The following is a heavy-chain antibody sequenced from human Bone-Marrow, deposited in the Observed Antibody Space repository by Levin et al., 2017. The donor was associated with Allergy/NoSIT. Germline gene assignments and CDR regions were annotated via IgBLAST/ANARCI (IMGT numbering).Heavy chain of an antibody. CDR2: FDPGDGEK. CDR1: GHPLSAIA. V-gene: IGHV1-24*01. CDR3: ASEFMDV. J-gene: IGHJ6*02. Sequence: GESLKISCKVSGHPLSAIAIVWVRQAPGKGLEWMALFDPGDGEKTYAQTFQGRVTLTEDTSIDTIYMELTSLRSEDTAVYFCASEFMDVWGQGTTVTVSS.